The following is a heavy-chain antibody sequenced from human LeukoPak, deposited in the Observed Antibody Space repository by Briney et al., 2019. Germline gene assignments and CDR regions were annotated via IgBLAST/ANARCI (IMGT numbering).Heavy chain of an antibody. D-gene: IGHD3-3*01. CDR3: ARDFWSGYTDDY. J-gene: IGHJ4*02. CDR1: GYTFTGYY. Sequence: GASVKVSCKASGYTFTGYYMHWVRQAPGQGLEWMGWINPNSGGTNYAQKFQGRVTMTRDTSISTAYMELNSLRSDDTAAYYCARDFWSGYTDDYWGQGTLVTVSS. V-gene: IGHV1-2*02. CDR2: INPNSGGT.